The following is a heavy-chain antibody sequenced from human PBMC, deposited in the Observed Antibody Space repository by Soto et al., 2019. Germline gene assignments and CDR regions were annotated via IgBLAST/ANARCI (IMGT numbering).Heavy chain of an antibody. CDR1: GGSISSGGYS. V-gene: IGHV4-30-2*01. D-gene: IGHD5-12*01. CDR2: IYHSGST. Sequence: QLQLQESGSGLVKPSQTLSLTCAVSGGSISSGGYSWSWIRQPPGKGLEWIGYIYHSGSTYYNPSLKRRVAITVDRSNNHCSLKQSSVTAADTAVYYCARGMGNRDGYNAAAFDIWGQGTMVTVSS. CDR3: ARGMGNRDGYNAAAFDI. J-gene: IGHJ3*02.